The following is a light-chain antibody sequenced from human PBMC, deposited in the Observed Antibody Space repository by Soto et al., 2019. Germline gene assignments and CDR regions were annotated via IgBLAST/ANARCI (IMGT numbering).Light chain of an antibody. CDR3: SSYTSCTTFV. CDR2: YVI. V-gene: IGLV2-14*01. CDR1: SSDVGGYNY. Sequence: QSVLTQPASVSGSPGQSITISCTGTSSDVGGYNYVSWYQQHPGKAPKLMIYYVINRPSGVSNRFSGSKSGNTASLTISGLQAEDEADYYCSSYTSCTTFVFGTGTKATVL. J-gene: IGLJ1*01.